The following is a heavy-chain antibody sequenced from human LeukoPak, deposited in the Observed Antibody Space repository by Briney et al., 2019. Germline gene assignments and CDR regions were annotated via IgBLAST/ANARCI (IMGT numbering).Heavy chain of an antibody. V-gene: IGHV1-2*02. CDR1: GYSFTGYY. J-gene: IGHJ4*02. Sequence: ASVKVSCKASGYSFTGYYMHWVRQAPGQGLEWMGWIIPNSGITNYAQKFQGRVTLTRDTSISTAYMELSRLTSDDTAVYYCARDLGRDGSGWYPYHDYWGQGTRVTVSS. D-gene: IGHD6-19*01. CDR3: ARDLGRDGSGWYPYHDY. CDR2: IIPNSGIT.